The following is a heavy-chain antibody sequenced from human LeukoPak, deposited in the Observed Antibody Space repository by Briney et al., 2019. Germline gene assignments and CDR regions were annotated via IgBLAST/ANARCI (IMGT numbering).Heavy chain of an antibody. D-gene: IGHD1-26*01. CDR1: GFTFNKYG. CDR2: IWYDGSNK. Sequence: PGGSLRLSCAASGFTFNKYGMHWVRQAPGKGLEWVAVIWYDGSNKKYVESVKGRFTISRDNSKNTVYLQMSSLRGEDTAVYYCAKDAQGIVGAPVNWFDPWGQGTLVTVSS. J-gene: IGHJ5*02. V-gene: IGHV3-33*06. CDR3: AKDAQGIVGAPVNWFDP.